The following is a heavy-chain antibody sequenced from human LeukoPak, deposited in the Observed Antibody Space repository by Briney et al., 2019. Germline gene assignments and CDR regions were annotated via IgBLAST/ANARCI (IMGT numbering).Heavy chain of an antibody. V-gene: IGHV3-48*03. CDR3: ARGGSYYYDSSGYYPLDY. CDR2: ISSSGSTI. CDR1: GFTFSSYE. J-gene: IGHJ4*02. D-gene: IGHD3-22*01. Sequence: GGSLRLSCAASGFTFSSYEMNWVRQAPGKGLEWVLYISSSGSTIYYADSGKGRLTISRDSAKNSVYLQMNSLRAEDTAVYYCARGGSYYYDSSGYYPLDYWGQGTLVTVSS.